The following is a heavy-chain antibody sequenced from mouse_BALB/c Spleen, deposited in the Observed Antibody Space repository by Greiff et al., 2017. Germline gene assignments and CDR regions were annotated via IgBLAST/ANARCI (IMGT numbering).Heavy chain of an antibody. Sequence: EVQLVESGGGLVQPGGSRKLSCAASGFTFSSFGMHWVRQAPEKGLEWVAYISSGSSTIYYADTVKGRFTISRDNPKNTLFLQMTSLRSEDTAMYYCARDYGSSYWFAYWGQGTLVTVSA. D-gene: IGHD1-1*01. CDR3: ARDYGSSYWFAY. CDR1: GFTFSSFG. J-gene: IGHJ3*01. CDR2: ISSGSSTI. V-gene: IGHV5-17*02.